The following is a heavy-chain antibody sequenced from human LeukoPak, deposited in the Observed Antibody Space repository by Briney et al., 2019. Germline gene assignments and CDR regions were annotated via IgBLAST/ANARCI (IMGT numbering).Heavy chain of an antibody. J-gene: IGHJ4*02. V-gene: IGHV3-9*01. Sequence: GRSLRLSCAGSGFIFNNYAMHWVRQPPGKGLEWVSGISWNSGSIDYADSVKGRFTISRDNVENSLYLQMNSLRDEDTAVYYCARVAAGYSVNYFDYWGQGTLVTVSS. CDR1: GFIFNNYA. CDR2: ISWNSGSI. D-gene: IGHD4-23*01. CDR3: ARVAAGYSVNYFDY.